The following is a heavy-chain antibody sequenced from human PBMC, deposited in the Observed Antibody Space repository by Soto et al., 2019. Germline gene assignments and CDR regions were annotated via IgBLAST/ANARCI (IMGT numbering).Heavy chain of an antibody. Sequence: ASVKVSCKASGYTFTSYTMHWVRQAPGQRLEWMGWINAGNGNTKYSQMFQGRVTITRDTSASTAYMELSSLRSEDTAVYYCASSYYYVSGVYSSLYYYYVMDVWGQGTRVTVSS. J-gene: IGHJ6*02. CDR1: GYTFTSYT. CDR3: ASSYYYVSGVYSSLYYYYVMDV. CDR2: INAGNGNT. D-gene: IGHD3-22*01. V-gene: IGHV1-3*01.